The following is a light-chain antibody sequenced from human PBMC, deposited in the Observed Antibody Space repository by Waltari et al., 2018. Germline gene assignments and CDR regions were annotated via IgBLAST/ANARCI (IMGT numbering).Light chain of an antibody. V-gene: IGKV1-33*01. CDR2: DAS. Sequence: DIQLTQSPSSLPASVGDRVTITCQASQDISNYLKWYQQKPGKAPKLLIYDASNLETGVPSRFSGSGSGTDFTFTISSLQPEDIATYYCQQYDNLPYTFGQGTKLEI. CDR3: QQYDNLPYT. CDR1: QDISNY. J-gene: IGKJ2*01.